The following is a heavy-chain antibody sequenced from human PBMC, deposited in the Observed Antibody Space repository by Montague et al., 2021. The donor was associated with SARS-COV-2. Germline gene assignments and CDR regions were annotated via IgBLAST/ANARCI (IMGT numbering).Heavy chain of an antibody. CDR3: ARRRPREGYFDF. V-gene: IGHV4-39*01. J-gene: IGHJ4*02. D-gene: IGHD1-14*01. CDR2: VYYSGYT. CDR1: GDSVSSSDHY. Sequence: SETLSLTCTVSGDSVSSSDHYWGWIRQPPGKGLEWLGIVYYSGYTYYNPSVKGRVTISIDASKNQFSLKLNSLTATDTAIYYCARRRPREGYFDFWGQGTLVTVSS.